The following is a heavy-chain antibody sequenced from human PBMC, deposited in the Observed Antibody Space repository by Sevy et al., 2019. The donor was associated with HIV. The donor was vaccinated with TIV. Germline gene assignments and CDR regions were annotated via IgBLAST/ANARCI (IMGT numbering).Heavy chain of an antibody. D-gene: IGHD6-13*01. V-gene: IGHV1-69*13. CDR2: IIPMLGTA. Sequence: ASVKVSCKASGRTFNSYAISWVRHAPGQGLEWMGGIIPMLGTAYYVQKFQDRVTITADESTSTAYMELSSLRSEDTAVYYCARSISWYASFDYWGQGTLVTVSS. J-gene: IGHJ4*02. CDR1: GRTFNSYA. CDR3: ARSISWYASFDY.